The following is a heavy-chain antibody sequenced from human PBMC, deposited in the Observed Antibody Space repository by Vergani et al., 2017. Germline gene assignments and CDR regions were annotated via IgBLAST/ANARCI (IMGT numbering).Heavy chain of an antibody. J-gene: IGHJ4*02. D-gene: IGHD3-16*02. Sequence: QLQLQESGPGLVKPSETLSLTCAVSGYSISSGYYWGWIRQPPGKGLEWIGSIYHSGSTYYNPSLKSRVTISVDTSKNQFSLKLSSVTAADTAVYYCARLGIMITFGGVIADCPDYWGQGTLVTVSS. V-gene: IGHV4-38-2*01. CDR2: IYHSGST. CDR1: GYSISSGYY. CDR3: ARLGIMITFGGVIADCPDY.